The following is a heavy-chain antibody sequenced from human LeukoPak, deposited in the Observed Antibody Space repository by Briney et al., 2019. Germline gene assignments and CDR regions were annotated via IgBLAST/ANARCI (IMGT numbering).Heavy chain of an antibody. CDR2: IYPRDGST. J-gene: IGHJ4*02. Sequence: ASVKVSCKASGYSFTSNYIHWVRQAPGQGLEWMGMIYPRDGSTSYAQKFQGRVTVTRDTSTSTVHMELSGPRSEDTAVYYCARDQEAFDYWGQGTLVTVSS. V-gene: IGHV1-46*01. CDR3: ARDQEAFDY. CDR1: GYSFTSNY.